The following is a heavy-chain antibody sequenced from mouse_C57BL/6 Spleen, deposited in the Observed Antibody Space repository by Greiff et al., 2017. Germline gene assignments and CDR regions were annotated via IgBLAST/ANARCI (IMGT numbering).Heavy chain of an antibody. Sequence: QVQLKQPGTELVKPGASVKLSCKASGYTFTSYWMHWVKQRPGQGLEWIGNINPSNGGTNYNEKFKSKATLTVDKSSSTAYMQLSSLTSEDSAVYYCARGGDYYGSSYDYAMDYWGQGTSVTVSS. CDR2: INPSNGGT. CDR1: GYTFTSYW. CDR3: ARGGDYYGSSYDYAMDY. V-gene: IGHV1-53*01. J-gene: IGHJ4*01. D-gene: IGHD1-1*01.